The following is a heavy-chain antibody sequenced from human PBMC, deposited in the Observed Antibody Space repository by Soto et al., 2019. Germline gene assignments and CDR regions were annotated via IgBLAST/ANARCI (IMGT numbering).Heavy chain of an antibody. J-gene: IGHJ4*02. CDR3: ASWARDTIFGVDYYFDY. CDR2: IKQDGSEK. CDR1: GFTFSSYW. D-gene: IGHD3-3*01. V-gene: IGHV3-7*01. Sequence: GGSLRLSCAASGFTFSSYWMSWVRQAPGKGLEWVANIKQDGSEKYYVDSVKGRFTISRDNAKNSLYLQMNSLRAEDTAVYYCASWARDTIFGVDYYFDYWGQGTLVTVSS.